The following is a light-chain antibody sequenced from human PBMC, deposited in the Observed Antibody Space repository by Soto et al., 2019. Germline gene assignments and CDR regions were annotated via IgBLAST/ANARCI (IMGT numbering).Light chain of an antibody. Sequence: DIQMTPSPSTLSASVGDRVTITCRASQSISIWLAWYQQKPGKAPNLLISKASSLESGVPSRFSGRGSGTEFTLTINSLQPDDFATYYCQQYNSDSTFGQGTKVEIK. CDR2: KAS. CDR1: QSISIW. CDR3: QQYNSDST. V-gene: IGKV1-5*03. J-gene: IGKJ1*01.